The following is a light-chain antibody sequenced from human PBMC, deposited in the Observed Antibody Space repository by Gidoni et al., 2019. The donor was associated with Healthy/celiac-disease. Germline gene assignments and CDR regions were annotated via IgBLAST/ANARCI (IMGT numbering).Light chain of an antibody. CDR3: QQYNSYWT. V-gene: IGKV1-5*01. CDR2: AAS. Sequence: DLQMTQSTSTLSASVGDRVNIPRRDSHIISSWLAWYQQTPGKATKLLIYAASSLESGVPSRFSGSGSGTEFTLTISSLQPDDFATYYCQQYNSYWTFGQGTKVEIK. J-gene: IGKJ1*01. CDR1: HIISSW.